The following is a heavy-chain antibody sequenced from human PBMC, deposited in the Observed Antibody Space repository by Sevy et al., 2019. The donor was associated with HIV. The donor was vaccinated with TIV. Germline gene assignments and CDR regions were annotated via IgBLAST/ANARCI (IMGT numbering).Heavy chain of an antibody. J-gene: IGHJ1*01. CDR2: VSYDGSNT. Sequence: GGSLRLSCAASGFTFRSFSMHWVRQAPGKWLEWVTTVSYDGSNTYYADSVKGRFAVFRDNSSNLVNLQMNNLRPEDTAVYYCALERLSSDVAEYFQNWGQGTPVTVSS. CDR1: GFTFRSFS. D-gene: IGHD1-1*01. CDR3: ALERLSSDVAEYFQN. V-gene: IGHV3-30*09.